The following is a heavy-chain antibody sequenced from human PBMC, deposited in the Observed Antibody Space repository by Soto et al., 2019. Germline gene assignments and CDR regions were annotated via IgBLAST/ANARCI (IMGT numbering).Heavy chain of an antibody. V-gene: IGHV1-46*03. Sequence: ASVKVSCKASGYRFTSYYMHWVRQAPGQGLEWMGIINPNSGITNYAQNFQGRVTMTRDTSTSTVYMELSSLKSEDTAVYYCARSRGAAAGINWFDPWGQGTLVTSPQ. CDR2: INPNSGIT. CDR1: GYRFTSYY. J-gene: IGHJ5*02. CDR3: ARSRGAAAGINWFDP. D-gene: IGHD6-13*01.